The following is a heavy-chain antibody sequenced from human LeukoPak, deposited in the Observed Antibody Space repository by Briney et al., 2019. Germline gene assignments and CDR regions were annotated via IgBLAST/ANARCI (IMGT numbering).Heavy chain of an antibody. J-gene: IGHJ4*02. CDR3: AIVAGIRKNDY. CDR1: GYTFTGYY. Sequence: ASVKVSCKASGYTFTGYYMHWVRQAPGQGPEWMGRINPNSGGTNYAQKFQGRVTMTRDTSISTAYMELSRLRSDDTAVYYCAIVAGIRKNDYWGQGTLVTVSS. D-gene: IGHD6-19*01. V-gene: IGHV1-2*06. CDR2: INPNSGGT.